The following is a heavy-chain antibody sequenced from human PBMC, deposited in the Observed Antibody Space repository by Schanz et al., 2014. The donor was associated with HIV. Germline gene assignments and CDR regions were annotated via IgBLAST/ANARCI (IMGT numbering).Heavy chain of an antibody. J-gene: IGHJ6*02. Sequence: EVQLGESGGGLVQPGRSLRLSCAASGFTFDDYAMHWVRQVPGKGLEWVSGMTWNRRRIGYGDAVKGRFTISRDNANNFVYLEMNGLRVEDTALYYCAKGIMGATEYYYGMDVWGQGTMVTVSS. CDR1: GFTFDDYA. CDR2: MTWNRRRI. V-gene: IGHV3-9*01. D-gene: IGHD1-26*01. CDR3: AKGIMGATEYYYGMDV.